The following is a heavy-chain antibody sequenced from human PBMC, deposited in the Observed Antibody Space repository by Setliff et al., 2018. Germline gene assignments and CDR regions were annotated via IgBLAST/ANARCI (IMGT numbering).Heavy chain of an antibody. J-gene: IGHJ4*02. V-gene: IGHV4-4*02. CDR1: GVSINSLSW. Sequence: SETLSLTCAVSGVSINSLSWWSWVRQSPGKGREWIGEIYHDGNSNFNPSVHYSPSLKSRVTMSIDKSNNQFSLKLNSVTAADTAVDYCAKGGGRNHSDSWGQGILVTVSS. D-gene: IGHD1-1*01. CDR2: IYHDGNS. CDR3: AKGGGRNHSDS.